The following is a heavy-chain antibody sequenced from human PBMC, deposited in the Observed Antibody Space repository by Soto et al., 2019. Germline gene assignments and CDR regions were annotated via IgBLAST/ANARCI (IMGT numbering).Heavy chain of an antibody. J-gene: IGHJ4*02. CDR2: IYYSGST. V-gene: IGHV4-31*03. CDR1: GGSISSGGYY. Sequence: QVQLQESGPGLVKPSQTLSLTCTVSGGSISSGGYYWSWIRQHPGKGLEWIGYIYYSGSTYYNPSLKSRLTRSRDTSKNQFSLKLSSVTAADTAVYYCARAGRERAFDYWGQGTLVTVAS. CDR3: ARAGRERAFDY.